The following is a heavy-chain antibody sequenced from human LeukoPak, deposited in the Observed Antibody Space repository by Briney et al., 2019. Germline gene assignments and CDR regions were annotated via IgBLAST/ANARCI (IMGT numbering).Heavy chain of an antibody. CDR3: AIRGIAAAGKGEYFDY. V-gene: IGHV3-53*01. Sequence: GGSLRLSCAASGFTVSSNYMSWVRQAPGKGLEWVSVIYSGGSTYYADSVKGRFTISRDNSKNTLYLQMNSLRAEDTAMYYCAIRGIAAAGKGEYFDYWGQGTLVTVSS. J-gene: IGHJ4*02. D-gene: IGHD6-13*01. CDR1: GFTVSSNY. CDR2: IYSGGST.